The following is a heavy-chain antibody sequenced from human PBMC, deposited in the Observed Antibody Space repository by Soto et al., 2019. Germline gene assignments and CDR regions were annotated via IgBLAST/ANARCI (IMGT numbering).Heavy chain of an antibody. D-gene: IGHD5-18*01. CDR1: GGSISSGDYY. J-gene: IGHJ4*02. V-gene: IGHV4-30-4*01. CDR3: ARDATVRYSYGYDD. CDR2: IYYSGST. Sequence: SETLSLTCTVSGGSISSGDYYWSWIRQPPGKGLEWIGYIYYSGSTYYNPSLKSRVTISVDTSKNQFSLKLSSVTAADTAVYYCARDATVRYSYGYDDWGQGTLVTV.